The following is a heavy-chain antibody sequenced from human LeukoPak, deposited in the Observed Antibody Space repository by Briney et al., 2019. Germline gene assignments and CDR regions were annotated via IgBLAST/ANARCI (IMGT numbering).Heavy chain of an antibody. Sequence: GGSLRLSCAASGFTFSSYWMHWVRQAPGKGLVWVSNINSDGSRTNYADSVRGRFTISRDNAKNSLYLQMNSLRPEDTALYHCAKHQSYYYGSGRYGVAYCGQGTLGTVSS. CDR1: GFTFSSYW. D-gene: IGHD3-10*01. CDR3: AKHQSYYYGSGRYGVAY. V-gene: IGHV3-74*01. J-gene: IGHJ4*02. CDR2: INSDGSRT.